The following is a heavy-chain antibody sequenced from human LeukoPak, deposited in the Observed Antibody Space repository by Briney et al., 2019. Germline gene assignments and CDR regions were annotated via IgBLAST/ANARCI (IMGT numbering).Heavy chain of an antibody. Sequence: SETLSLTCTVSGGSISSYYWNWIRQPPGKGLEWIGYIFYSGSTNYNPSLKSRLTISVDTSKNQFSLKLSSVTAADTAVYYCARLRCSGGSCYSSYSYYGMDVWGQGTTVTVSS. CDR1: GGSISSYY. V-gene: IGHV4-59*08. CDR3: ARLRCSGGSCYSSYSYYGMDV. D-gene: IGHD2-15*01. CDR2: IFYSGST. J-gene: IGHJ6*02.